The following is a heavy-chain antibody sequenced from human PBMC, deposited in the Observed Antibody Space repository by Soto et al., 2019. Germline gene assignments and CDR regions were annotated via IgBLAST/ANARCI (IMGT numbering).Heavy chain of an antibody. CDR2: INPSGGST. CDR1: GYTFTSYY. V-gene: IGHV1-46*04. J-gene: IGHJ6*02. D-gene: IGHD3-9*01. Sequence: QVQLVQSGAEVKKPGASVKVSCKASGYTFTSYYMHWVRQAPGQGLEWMGIINPSGGSTSYAQKLQGRVTMTRDTSTSTVYMELSSLRSEDTAVYYCARGGYDILTGYYHHESYGMDVWGQGTTVTVSS. CDR3: ARGGYDILTGYYHHESYGMDV.